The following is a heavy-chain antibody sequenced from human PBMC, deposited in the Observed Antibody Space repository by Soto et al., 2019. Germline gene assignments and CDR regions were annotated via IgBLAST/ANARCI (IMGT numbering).Heavy chain of an antibody. J-gene: IGHJ3*02. D-gene: IGHD3-16*02. CDR1: GYTFTSYG. CDR2: ISAYNGNT. Sequence: ASVKVSCKASGYTFTSYGISWVRQAPGQGLEWMGWISAYNGNTNYAQKLQGRVTMTTDTSTSTAYMELRSLRSDDTAVYYCARDPDYGWGSYRLGHDAFDIWGQGTMVTVSS. CDR3: ARDPDYGWGSYRLGHDAFDI. V-gene: IGHV1-18*01.